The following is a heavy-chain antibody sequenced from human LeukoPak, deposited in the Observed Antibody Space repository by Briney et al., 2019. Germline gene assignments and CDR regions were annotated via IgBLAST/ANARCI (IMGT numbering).Heavy chain of an antibody. CDR1: GFTFSDFY. D-gene: IGHD1-26*01. CDR2: ISSSSSYT. J-gene: IGHJ4*02. V-gene: IGHV3-11*03. Sequence: PGGSLRLSCATSGFTFSDFYMSWIRQAPGKGLEWVSHISSSSSYTNYADSVKGRFTLSRDYPKNTLYLQMNSLRAEDTAVYFCAKYSGSYYYPPNWDSWGQGTLVTVSS. CDR3: AKYSGSYYYPPNWDS.